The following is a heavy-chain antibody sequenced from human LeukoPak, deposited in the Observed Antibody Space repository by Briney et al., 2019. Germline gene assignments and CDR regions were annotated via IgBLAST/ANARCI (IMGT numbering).Heavy chain of an antibody. D-gene: IGHD6-19*01. CDR1: GFTLSSYA. Sequence: PGGSLRLSCAASGFTLSSYAMSWVRQAPGKGLEWVSAISGSGGSTYYADSVKGRFTISRDNSKNTLHLQMNSLRAEDTAVYFCARRSGVAVAGAFDYWGQGTLVTVSS. J-gene: IGHJ4*02. CDR3: ARRSGVAVAGAFDY. V-gene: IGHV3-23*01. CDR2: ISGSGGST.